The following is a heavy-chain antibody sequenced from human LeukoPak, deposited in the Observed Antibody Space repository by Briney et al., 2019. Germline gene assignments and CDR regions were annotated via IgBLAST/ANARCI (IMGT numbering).Heavy chain of an antibody. V-gene: IGHV1-24*01. CDR1: GYTLTELS. J-gene: IGHJ6*04. CDR3: ATKGDIVVVPAASDYYGMDV. Sequence: ASVKVSCKVSGYTLTELSMHWVRQAPGKGLEWMGGFDPEDGETIYAQKFQGRVTMTEDTSTDTAYMELSSLRSEDTAVYYCATKGDIVVVPAASDYYGMDVWGKGTTVTVSS. CDR2: FDPEDGET. D-gene: IGHD2-2*01.